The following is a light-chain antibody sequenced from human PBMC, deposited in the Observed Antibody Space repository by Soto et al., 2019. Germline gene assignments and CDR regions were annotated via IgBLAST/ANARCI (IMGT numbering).Light chain of an antibody. CDR1: QSISSY. V-gene: IGKV1-39*01. J-gene: IGKJ1*01. CDR2: AAS. Sequence: DIQMTQSPSSLSASVGDRVTITCRASQSISSYLNWYQQKPGKAPKLLIYAASSLQSGVPSRFSGSGSGTDFTLTISRVEPEDFALYYCQQYGSSLTFGLGTKVDI. CDR3: QQYGSSLT.